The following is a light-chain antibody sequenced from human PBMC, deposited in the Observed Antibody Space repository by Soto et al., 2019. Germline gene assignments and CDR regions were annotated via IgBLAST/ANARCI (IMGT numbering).Light chain of an antibody. CDR1: QSVSSSY. V-gene: IGKV3-20*01. J-gene: IGKJ4*01. Sequence: EIVLAQSPGTLSLSPGERATLYRRGIQSVSSSYLAWYQQKPGQAPRLLIYDASSRATGIPDRFSGSGSGTDFTLTISRLETEDFAVYHCQQYGSSPLTFGGGTKVDIK. CDR3: QQYGSSPLT. CDR2: DAS.